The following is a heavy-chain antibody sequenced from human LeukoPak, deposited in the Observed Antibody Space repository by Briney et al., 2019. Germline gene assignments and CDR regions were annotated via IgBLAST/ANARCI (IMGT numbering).Heavy chain of an antibody. V-gene: IGHV3-48*02. CDR2: ISSSSSTI. CDR3: ARFSSGVWAGWDY. Sequence: GGSLRLSCAASGFTFSHAWMNWVRQAPGKGLEWVSYISSSSSTIYSADSVKGRFTISRDTAKKSLYLQMNSLRDEDTAVYYFARFSSGVWAGWDYWGQGTLVTVSS. D-gene: IGHD6-19*01. CDR1: GFTFSHAW. J-gene: IGHJ4*02.